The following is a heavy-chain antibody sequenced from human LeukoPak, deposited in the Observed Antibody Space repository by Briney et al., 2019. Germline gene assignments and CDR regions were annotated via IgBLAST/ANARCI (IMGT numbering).Heavy chain of an antibody. Sequence: SETLSLTCTVSGGSISSYYWSWIRQPPGKGLEWIGYIYYSGSTNYNPSLKSRVTISVDTSKNQFSLKPSSVTAADTAVYYCARMLLRPYSSSWYYNWFDPWGQGTLVTVSS. V-gene: IGHV4-59*01. CDR2: IYYSGST. CDR1: GGSISSYY. J-gene: IGHJ5*02. CDR3: ARMLLRPYSSSWYYNWFDP. D-gene: IGHD6-13*01.